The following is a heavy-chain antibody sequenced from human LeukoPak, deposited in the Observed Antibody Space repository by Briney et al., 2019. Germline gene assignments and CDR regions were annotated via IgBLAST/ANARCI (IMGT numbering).Heavy chain of an antibody. CDR1: GFTFSSYA. V-gene: IGHV3-30-3*01. CDR2: ISYDGSNK. D-gene: IGHD6-13*01. J-gene: IGHJ6*02. Sequence: GGSLRLSCAASGFTFSSYAMHWVRQAPGKGLEWVAVISYDGSNKYYADSVKGRFTISRDNSKNTLYLQMNNLRAEDTAVYYCARDGGSSWTYYGMDVWGQGTTVTVSS. CDR3: ARDGGSSWTYYGMDV.